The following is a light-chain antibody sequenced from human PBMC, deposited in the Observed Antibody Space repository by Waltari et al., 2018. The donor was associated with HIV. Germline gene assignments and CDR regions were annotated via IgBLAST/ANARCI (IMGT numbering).Light chain of an antibody. Sequence: QSALTQPASVSGSPGQSITISCTGTSSDVGGYNLVSWYEQHPGKAPHLMIHDVIKRPAGVSTRFSCSKSGNTASMTISGLQADDEADYYCCSYAGSSTWVFGGGTKLTVL. CDR3: CSYAGSSTWV. CDR2: DVI. J-gene: IGLJ3*02. CDR1: SSDVGGYNL. V-gene: IGLV2-23*02.